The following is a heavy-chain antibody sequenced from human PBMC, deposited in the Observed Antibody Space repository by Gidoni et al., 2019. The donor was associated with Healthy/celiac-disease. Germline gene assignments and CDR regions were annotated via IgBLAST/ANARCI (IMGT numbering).Heavy chain of an antibody. CDR1: GYTFTSYA. D-gene: IGHD6-13*01. CDR2: INAGNGNT. Sequence: QVQLVQSGAEVKKPGASVKVSCKASGYTFTSYAMHWVRQAPGQRLEWMGWINAGNGNTKYSQKFQGRVTITRDTAASTAYMELSSLRSEDTAVYYCAREGIAAAGTRYYYYYMDVWGKGTTVTVS. V-gene: IGHV1-3*01. CDR3: AREGIAAAGTRYYYYYMDV. J-gene: IGHJ6*03.